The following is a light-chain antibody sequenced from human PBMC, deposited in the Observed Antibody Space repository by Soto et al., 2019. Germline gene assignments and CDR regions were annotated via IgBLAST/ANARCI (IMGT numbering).Light chain of an antibody. CDR3: GSWDSSLSAYV. J-gene: IGLJ1*01. CDR1: SSNIGGNS. Sequence: QSALTQPGSVSAARGQRVTISCSGSSSNIGGNSVSWYQQLPGTAPKLLIYDDDKRPSGIPDRFSGSKSGTSATLGITGFQTGDEADYYYGSWDSSLSAYVFGTGTKVTVL. CDR2: DDD. V-gene: IGLV1-51*01.